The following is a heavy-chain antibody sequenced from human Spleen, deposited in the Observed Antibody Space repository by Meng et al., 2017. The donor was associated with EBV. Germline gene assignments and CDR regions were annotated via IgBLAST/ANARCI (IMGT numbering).Heavy chain of an antibody. J-gene: IGHJ2*01. D-gene: IGHD1-1*01. V-gene: IGHV4-39*07. CDR3: ARRGTKYFDL. CDR1: GGSFSSRSYY. Sequence: HLQLQESGPGLVKPSETLSLTCPVSGGSFSSRSYYWGWIRQPPGKGLEWIGSIYYSGSTYYNPSLKSRVTISVDTSKNQFSLKLSSVTAADTAVYYCARRGTKYFDLWGRGTLVTVSS. CDR2: IYYSGST.